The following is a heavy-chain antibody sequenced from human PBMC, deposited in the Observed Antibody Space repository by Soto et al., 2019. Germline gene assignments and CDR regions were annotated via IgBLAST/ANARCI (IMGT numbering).Heavy chain of an antibody. V-gene: IGHV4-59*03. D-gene: IGHD3-22*01. CDR2: ICNSGTT. CDR1: GGSIRSYC. J-gene: IGHJ6*03. CDR3: ACGGSIVVDTRRLMDV. Sequence: QVQLQESGPTLVKPSETLSLTCTVSGGSIRSYCWTWIRQPPGEGLEWIGCICNSGTTNYNPSLTTRVAISIDTQETQFSLQLSSVTVADTAFYYCACGGSIVVDTRRLMDVWGKGTTVTVSS.